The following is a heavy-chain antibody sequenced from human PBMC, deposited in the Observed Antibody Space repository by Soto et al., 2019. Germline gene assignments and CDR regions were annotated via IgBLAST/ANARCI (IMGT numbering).Heavy chain of an antibody. D-gene: IGHD5-12*01. V-gene: IGHV4-30-2*01. J-gene: IGHJ4*02. CDR3: AAGGGLPRYY. CDR2: IYHSGST. Sequence: QLQLQESGSRLVKPSQTLSLTCAVSGGSISSGGYSWSWIRQPPGKGLEWIGYIYHSGSTYYHPSLKSRVTISVDRSKNQFSLKLSSVTAADTAVYYCAAGGGLPRYYWGQGTLVTVSS. CDR1: GGSISSGGYS.